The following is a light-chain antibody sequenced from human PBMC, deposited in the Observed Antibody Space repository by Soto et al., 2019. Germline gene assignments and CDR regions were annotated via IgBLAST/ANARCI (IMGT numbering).Light chain of an antibody. V-gene: IGLV3-1*01. Sequence: SYELTQPPSVSVSRGQTASITCSGDKLGDKYVCWYQQKPGQSPVLVIYQDTKRPSGIPERFSGSNSGNTATLTISGTQAMDEADYYCQAWDSNTLVFGGGTKLTVL. J-gene: IGLJ2*01. CDR3: QAWDSNTLV. CDR1: KLGDKY. CDR2: QDT.